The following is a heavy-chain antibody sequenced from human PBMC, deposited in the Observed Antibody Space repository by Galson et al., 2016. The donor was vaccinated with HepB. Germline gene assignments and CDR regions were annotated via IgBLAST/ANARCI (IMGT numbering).Heavy chain of an antibody. Sequence: SLRLYCAASGFSFGGSSMNWVRQAPGKGLEWISFISSSSDTVHYADSVKGRFTISRDNAKKSLHLHMSSLRAEDTAVYYCARGSITGIFDYWGQGTLVTVSS. V-gene: IGHV3-48*04. CDR3: ARGSITGIFDY. D-gene: IGHD3-10*01. CDR2: ISSSSDTV. J-gene: IGHJ4*02. CDR1: GFSFGGSS.